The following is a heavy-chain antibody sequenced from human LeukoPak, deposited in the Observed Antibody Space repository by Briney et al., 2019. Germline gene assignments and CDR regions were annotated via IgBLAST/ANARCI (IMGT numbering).Heavy chain of an antibody. V-gene: IGHV3-11*01. CDR3: ARDRRSPHSAYDGGHLDI. D-gene: IGHD5-12*01. J-gene: IGHJ4*02. CDR1: GFSFGDYY. CDR2: INSNSYTI. Sequence: PGGSLRLSCAASGFSFGDYYMTWIRQAPGKGLEWISNINSNSYTIYYADSVKGRFTISRDNAKRSLYLQMDSLRAEDTAVYYCARDRRSPHSAYDGGHLDIWGQGPLVAVSS.